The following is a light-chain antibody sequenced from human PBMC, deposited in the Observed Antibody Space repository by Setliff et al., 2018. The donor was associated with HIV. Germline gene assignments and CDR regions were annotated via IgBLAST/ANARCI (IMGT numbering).Light chain of an antibody. CDR3: CSNTGSNTYV. V-gene: IGLV2-23*01. Sequence: QSVLTQPASVSGSPGQSITISCTGTSSDVGRYNLVSWYQQHPGKARKLMIYQATKRPSGVSNRFSGSKSGNTASLTISGLQAEDEADYYCCSNTGSNTYVFGTGTKVTVL. J-gene: IGLJ1*01. CDR1: SSDVGRYNL. CDR2: QAT.